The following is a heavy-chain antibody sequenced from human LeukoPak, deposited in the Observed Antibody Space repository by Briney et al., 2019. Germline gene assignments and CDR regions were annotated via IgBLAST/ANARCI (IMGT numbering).Heavy chain of an antibody. CDR2: IYPGDSDT. J-gene: IGHJ4*02. Sequence: GESLKISCKGSGYSFTSYWIGWVRQMPGKGLEWMGIIYPGDSDTRYSPSFQGQVTISADKSISTAYLQWSSLKASDTAMYYCARHKTSPYYDFWSDYWGQGTQVTVSS. CDR1: GYSFTSYW. CDR3: ARHKTSPYYDFWSDY. V-gene: IGHV5-51*01. D-gene: IGHD3-3*01.